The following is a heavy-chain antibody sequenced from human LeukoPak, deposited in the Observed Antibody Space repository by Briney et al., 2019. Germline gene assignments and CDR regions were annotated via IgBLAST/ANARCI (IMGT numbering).Heavy chain of an antibody. Sequence: PSETLSLTCTVSGYSISSGYYWGWIRQPPGKGLEWIGSIYHSGSTYYNPSLKSRVTISVDTSKNQFSLKLSSVTAADTAVYYCANNRYYYYYMDVWGKGTTVTVSS. J-gene: IGHJ6*03. D-gene: IGHD1-14*01. CDR2: IYHSGST. CDR1: GYSISSGYY. V-gene: IGHV4-38-2*02. CDR3: ANNRYYYYYMDV.